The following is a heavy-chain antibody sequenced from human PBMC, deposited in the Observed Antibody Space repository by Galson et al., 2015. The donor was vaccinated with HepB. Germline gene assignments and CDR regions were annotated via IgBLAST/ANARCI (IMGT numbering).Heavy chain of an antibody. CDR1: GYSFTNYW. CDR3: ARRHYHDSSAYYTFHN. CDR2: IYPDSDT. Sequence: QSGAEVKKPGESLKISCEGSGYSFTNYWIGWVRQMPGKGLEWMGIIYPDSDTRYSPSFQGQVTISADKSISTAYLQWRSLKASDAAKYYCARRHYHDSSAYYTFHNCGQGTLVTVSS. V-gene: IGHV5-51*03. J-gene: IGHJ4*02. D-gene: IGHD3-22*01.